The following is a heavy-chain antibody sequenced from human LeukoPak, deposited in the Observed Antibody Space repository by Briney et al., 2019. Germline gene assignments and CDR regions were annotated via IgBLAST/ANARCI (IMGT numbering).Heavy chain of an antibody. CDR1: GGTFSSYA. V-gene: IGHV1-69*05. CDR3: ARADIVVVPAAMRGNWFDP. Sequence: SVKVSCKASGGTFSSYAISWVRQAPGQGLEWMGGIIPIFGTANYAQKFQGRVTITTDESTSTAYMELSSLRSEDTAVYYRARADIVVVPAAMRGNWFDPWGQGTLVTVSS. CDR2: IIPIFGTA. J-gene: IGHJ5*02. D-gene: IGHD2-2*01.